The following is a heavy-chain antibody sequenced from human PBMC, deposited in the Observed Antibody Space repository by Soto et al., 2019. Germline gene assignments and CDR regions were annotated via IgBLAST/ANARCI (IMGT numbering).Heavy chain of an antibody. CDR1: GGTFSSYT. Sequence: QVQLVQSGAEVKKPGSSVKVSCKASGGTFSSYTISWVRQAPGQGLEWMGRIIPILGIANYAQKFQGRVTITADKSTSTAYMELSSLRSAYTAVYYCASGYCSSTSCYRYYGMDVWGQGTTVTVSS. CDR3: ASGYCSSTSCYRYYGMDV. V-gene: IGHV1-69*02. J-gene: IGHJ6*02. D-gene: IGHD2-2*03. CDR2: IIPILGIA.